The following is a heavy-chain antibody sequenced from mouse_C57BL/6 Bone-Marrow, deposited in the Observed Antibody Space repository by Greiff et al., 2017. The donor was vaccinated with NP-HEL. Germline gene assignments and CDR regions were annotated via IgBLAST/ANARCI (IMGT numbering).Heavy chain of an antibody. CDR3: ARIEIPITTVVATRYFDV. D-gene: IGHD1-1*01. J-gene: IGHJ1*03. V-gene: IGHV1-52*01. Sequence: VQLQQPGAELVRPGSSVKLSCKASGYTFTSYWMHWVKQRPIQGLEWIGNIDPSDSETHYNQKFKDKATLTVDKSSSTAYMQLSSLTSEDSAVYYCARIEIPITTVVATRYFDVWGTGTTVTVSS. CDR1: GYTFTSYW. CDR2: IDPSDSET.